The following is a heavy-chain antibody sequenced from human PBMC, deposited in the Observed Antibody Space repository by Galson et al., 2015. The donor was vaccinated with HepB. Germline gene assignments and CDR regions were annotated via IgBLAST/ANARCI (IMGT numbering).Heavy chain of an antibody. J-gene: IGHJ3*02. CDR1: GDSVSSNSAA. Sequence: CAISGDSVSSNSAAWNWIRQSPSRGLEWLGRTYYRSKWYNDYAVTVKSRITINPDTSKNQFSLQLNTVTPEDTAVYYCAREPTSGYISRGDAFDIWVQGTMVTVSS. CDR2: TYYRSKWYN. V-gene: IGHV6-1*01. CDR3: AREPTSGYISRGDAFDI. D-gene: IGHD6-13*01.